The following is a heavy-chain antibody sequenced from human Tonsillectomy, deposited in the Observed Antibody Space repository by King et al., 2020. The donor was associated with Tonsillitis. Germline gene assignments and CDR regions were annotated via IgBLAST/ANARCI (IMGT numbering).Heavy chain of an antibody. J-gene: IGHJ4*02. V-gene: IGHV5-51*01. Sequence: VQLVQSGAEVKKPGESLRISCKGSGYSFSSYWIGWVRQMPGKGLEWMGIIYPDDSDTRYSPSFQGQVTISADKSITTAYLQWSSLQASGTAMYYCARWEMTTSKTHYSDYWGQGTLVTVSS. CDR3: ARWEMTTSKTHYSDY. CDR2: IYPDDSDT. CDR1: GYSFSSYW. D-gene: IGHD5-24*01.